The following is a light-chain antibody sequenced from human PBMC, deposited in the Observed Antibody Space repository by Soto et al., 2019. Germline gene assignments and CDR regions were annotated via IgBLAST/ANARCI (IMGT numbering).Light chain of an antibody. CDR2: NTN. CDR1: TGAVTSEHY. Sequence: QAVVTQEPSLTVSPGGTVSLTCDSSTGAVTSEHYAYWFQQKPGQAPRTLIYNTNNKQSWTPARFSGSLLGGKAALTLSGAQPEDEAEYYCLLSYSGPRVFGGGTMLTVL. V-gene: IGLV7-46*01. J-gene: IGLJ3*02. CDR3: LLSYSGPRV.